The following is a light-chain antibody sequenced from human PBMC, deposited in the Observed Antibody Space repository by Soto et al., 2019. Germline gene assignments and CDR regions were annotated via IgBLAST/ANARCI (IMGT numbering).Light chain of an antibody. J-gene: IGLJ1*01. CDR1: SSDVGGYSY. CDR3: SSYAGSNNFV. V-gene: IGLV2-8*01. Sequence: QSALAQPPSASGSPGQSVTISCTGTSSDVGGYSYVSWYQQHPGKAPNLMIYEVSERPSGVPDRFSGSKSSNTASLTVSGLQAEDEADYYCSSYAGSNNFVFGTGTKGTVL. CDR2: EVS.